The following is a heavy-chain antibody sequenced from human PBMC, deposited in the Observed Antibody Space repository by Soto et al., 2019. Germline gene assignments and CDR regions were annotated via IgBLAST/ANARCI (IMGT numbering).Heavy chain of an antibody. CDR3: ARGGALDGTNPPFNH. D-gene: IGHD6-19*01. J-gene: IGHJ4*02. CDR2: INANSGDT. V-gene: IGHV1-2*02. CDR1: GYTFSGHY. Sequence: QVQLVQSGAEVKKPGASVRVSCKASGYTFSGHYMHWIRQAPGQGPEWLRWINANSGDTDRAPKFQDRLTMTRDTSISTAYMELSRLRSDDTAVYYCARGGALDGTNPPFNHWGQGTLVTVSS.